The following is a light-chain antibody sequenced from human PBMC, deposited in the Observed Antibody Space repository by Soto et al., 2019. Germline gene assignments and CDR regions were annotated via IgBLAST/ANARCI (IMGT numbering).Light chain of an antibody. CDR2: GAS. V-gene: IGKV3-15*01. J-gene: IGKJ4*01. CDR1: QTISNY. CDR3: QQNNKWPPVT. Sequence: EVVMTQSPATVSVSPGDGVTLSCRASQTISNYLSWYQQKPGQAPRLLIYGASTRATGVPARFSGGGSGTEFTLTISSLQSEDFAFYYCQQNNKWPPVTFGGGTKVEIK.